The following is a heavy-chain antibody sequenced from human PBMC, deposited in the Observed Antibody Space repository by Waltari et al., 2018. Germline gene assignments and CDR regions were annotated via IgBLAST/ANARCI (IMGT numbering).Heavy chain of an antibody. J-gene: IGHJ4*02. V-gene: IGHV3-11*01. D-gene: IGHD1-26*01. CDR1: GFTLSDYY. CDR3: GRSWGAVDY. CDR2: IGSSGRTI. Sequence: QVPLVESGGGLVKPGGSLRLSCAASGFTLSDYYMTWIRQAPGKGLEWVSYIGSSGRTIYYADSVRDRFIISRDNAKNSVFLQMNSLRADDTAVYYCGRSWGAVDYWGQGTLVTVSS.